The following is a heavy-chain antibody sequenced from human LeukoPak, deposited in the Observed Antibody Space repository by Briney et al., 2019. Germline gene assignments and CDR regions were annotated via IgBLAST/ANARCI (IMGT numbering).Heavy chain of an antibody. CDR1: SYRFTNYW. Sequence: GASLKISCKGSSYRFTNYWIGWGRQMPGKRLEWMEIIYPVNYKTIYNQSFHRQVTISADKSITTAYLQWSMLYASDTDMYVCARAYDGNYYWWFDPWGQGTLVTVSS. J-gene: IGHJ5*02. V-gene: IGHV5-51*01. CDR3: ARAYDGNYYWWFDP. CDR2: IYPVNYKT. D-gene: IGHD1-26*01.